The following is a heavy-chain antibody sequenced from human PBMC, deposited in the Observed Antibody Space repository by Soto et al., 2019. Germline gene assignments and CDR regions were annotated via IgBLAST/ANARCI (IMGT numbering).Heavy chain of an antibody. CDR1: GFTFRSYG. D-gene: IGHD6-6*01. CDR2: ISYDGSNK. Sequence: GGSLILSCAASGFTFRSYGMHWVRQAPGKGLEWVTLISYDGSNKHYADSVKGRFAISRDNSKNTLYLQMNSLRGEDTAVYYCAKDSIAGRPDYYYGIDVWGQGTTVTVSS. V-gene: IGHV3-30*18. CDR3: AKDSIAGRPDYYYGIDV. J-gene: IGHJ6*02.